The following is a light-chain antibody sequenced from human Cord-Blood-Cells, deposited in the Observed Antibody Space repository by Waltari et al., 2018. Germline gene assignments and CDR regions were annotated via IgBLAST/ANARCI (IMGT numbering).Light chain of an antibody. V-gene: IGLV2-23*01. CDR3: CSYAGSSTWV. CDR2: EGS. Sequence: GQSITISCTGTSSDVGSYNLVSWYQQHPGKAPKLMIYEGSKRPSGVSNRFSGSKSGNTASLTSSGLQAEDEADYYGCSYAGSSTWVFGGGTKLTVL. CDR1: SSDVGSYNL. J-gene: IGLJ3*02.